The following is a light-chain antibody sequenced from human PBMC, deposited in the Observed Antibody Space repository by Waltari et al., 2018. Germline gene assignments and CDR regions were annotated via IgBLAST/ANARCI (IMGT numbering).Light chain of an antibody. V-gene: IGKV1-33*01. Sequence: DIQMTQSPSSLSASVGDRVTITCQASQDISNYLHWHQQKPGKAPKVLIYDASNVERGVPPRFSGSGSGTDFTFTISSLQPEDIATYYCQQYDHLPYTFGQGTKLEI. J-gene: IGKJ2*01. CDR1: QDISNY. CDR2: DAS. CDR3: QQYDHLPYT.